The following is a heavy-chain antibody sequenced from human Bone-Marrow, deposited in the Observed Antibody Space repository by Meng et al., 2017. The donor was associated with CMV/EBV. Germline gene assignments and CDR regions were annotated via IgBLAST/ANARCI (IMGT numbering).Heavy chain of an antibody. CDR2: IKSNSDGGTA. CDR1: GLTFSDAW. V-gene: IGHV3-15*01. Sequence: GESLKISCVVSGLTFSDAWMSWVRQAPGKGLEWVGRIKSNSDGGTADYAAPVKGRFIISRDDLKNTLYMQMNSLKTEDTGGYYCTTGGSGYWGQGTLVTVSS. CDR3: TTGGSGY. J-gene: IGHJ4*02.